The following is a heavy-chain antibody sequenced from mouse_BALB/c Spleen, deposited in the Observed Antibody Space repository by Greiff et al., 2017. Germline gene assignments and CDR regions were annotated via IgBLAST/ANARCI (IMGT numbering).Heavy chain of an antibody. Sequence: VHLVESGAELVRPGTSVKISCKASGYTFTNYWLGWVKQRPGHGLEWIGDIYPGGGYTNYNEKFKGKATLTADTSSSTAYMQLSSLTSEDSAVYFCARVDLYFDYWGQGTTLTVSS. V-gene: IGHV1-63*02. J-gene: IGHJ2*01. CDR2: IYPGGGYT. CDR3: ARVDLYFDY. CDR1: GYTFTNYW.